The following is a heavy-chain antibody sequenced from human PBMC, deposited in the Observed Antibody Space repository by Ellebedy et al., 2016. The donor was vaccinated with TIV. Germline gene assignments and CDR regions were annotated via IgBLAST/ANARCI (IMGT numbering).Heavy chain of an antibody. CDR1: GTVIRRFY. Sequence: MPSETLSLTCSVSGTVIRRFYWSWIRQPPGKGLEWIGYIYYSGSTDYNPSLKSRISISVDTSKNQFSLKLSSVTAADTAVYYCAREGYRSSWYDWGQGTLVTVAS. V-gene: IGHV4-59*01. J-gene: IGHJ4*02. CDR3: AREGYRSSWYD. CDR2: IYYSGST. D-gene: IGHD6-13*01.